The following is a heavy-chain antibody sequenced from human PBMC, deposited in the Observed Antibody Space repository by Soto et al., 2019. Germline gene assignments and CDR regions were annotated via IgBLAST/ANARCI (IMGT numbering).Heavy chain of an antibody. V-gene: IGHV3-30*18. CDR1: GFTFSSYG. CDR2: ISYDGSNK. CDR3: AKDHVILGYCSGGSCYSLPFDP. Sequence: QVQLVESGGGVVQPGRSLRLSCAASGFTFSSYGMHWVRQAPGKGLEWVAVISYDGSNKYYADSVKGRFTISRDNSKNTLYLQMNSLRAEDTAVYYCAKDHVILGYCSGGSCYSLPFDPWGQGTLVTVSS. J-gene: IGHJ5*02. D-gene: IGHD2-15*01.